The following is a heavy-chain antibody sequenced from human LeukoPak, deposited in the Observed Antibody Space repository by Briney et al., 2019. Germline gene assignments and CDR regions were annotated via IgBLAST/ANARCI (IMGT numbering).Heavy chain of an antibody. V-gene: IGHV3-43*02. J-gene: IGHJ4*02. D-gene: IGHD3-22*01. CDR3: AREDSSGYYESFDY. Sequence: GGSLRLSCAASGFTFDDYAMHWVRQAPGKGLEWVSLINGDGDNTYYADSVKGRFTISRDNAKNSLYLQMNSLRAEDTAVYYCAREDSSGYYESFDYWGQGTLVTVSS. CDR2: INGDGDNT. CDR1: GFTFDDYA.